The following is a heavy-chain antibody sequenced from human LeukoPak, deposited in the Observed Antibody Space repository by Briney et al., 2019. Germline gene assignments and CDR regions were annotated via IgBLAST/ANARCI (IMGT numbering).Heavy chain of an antibody. D-gene: IGHD6-13*01. Sequence: GGSLRLSCAASGFAFSSYWMTWVRQAPGKGLEWVANIKYDGSEKDYMDSVKGRFTISRDNAKNSLYLQMNSLRAEDTAVYYCARDIEAAGLFLDYWGQGTLVTVSS. J-gene: IGHJ4*02. CDR3: ARDIEAAGLFLDY. CDR2: IKYDGSEK. V-gene: IGHV3-7*01. CDR1: GFAFSSYW.